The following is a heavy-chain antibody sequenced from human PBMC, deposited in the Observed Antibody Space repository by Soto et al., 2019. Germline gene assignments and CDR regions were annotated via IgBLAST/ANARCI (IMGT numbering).Heavy chain of an antibody. J-gene: IGHJ4*02. CDR1: VFTFSRHG. CDR3: AKDRAPFIYDSWSGPFDF. V-gene: IGHV3-30*18. Sequence: PGGSLRLSCASSVFTFSRHGMHWVRQAPGKGLEWVAVISYDGGTKFYADSVKGRFAISRDNSKNTLYLQIHSLRTEDTAVFYCAKDRAPFIYDSWSGPFDFWGQGTLVTVYS. D-gene: IGHD3-3*01. CDR2: ISYDGGTK.